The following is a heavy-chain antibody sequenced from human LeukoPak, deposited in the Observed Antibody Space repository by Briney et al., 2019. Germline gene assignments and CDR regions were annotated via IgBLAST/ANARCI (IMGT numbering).Heavy chain of an antibody. CDR3: ARDSSRAYYYDSSGYGGGLDY. CDR2: ISSSSSYI. V-gene: IGHV3-21*03. Sequence: GGSLRLSCAASGFTFSGYSMNWVRQAPGQGLEWGSAISSSSSYIYYADSVKGRFTISRDNAKNSLYLQMNSLRAEDTAVYYCARDSSRAYYYDSSGYGGGLDYRGQGTLVTVSS. J-gene: IGHJ4*02. CDR1: GFTFSGYS. D-gene: IGHD3-22*01.